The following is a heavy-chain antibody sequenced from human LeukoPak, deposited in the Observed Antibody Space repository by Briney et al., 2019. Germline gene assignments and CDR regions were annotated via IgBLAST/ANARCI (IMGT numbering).Heavy chain of an antibody. CDR2: IYYSGST. D-gene: IGHD3-22*01. CDR1: GGSISSSSYY. Sequence: SETLSLTCTVSGGSISSSSYYWGWIRQPPGKGLEWIGSIYYSGSTYYNPSLKSRVTISVDTSKNQFSLKRSSVTAADTAVYYCARQEGSYYYDSSGYFAYWGQGTLVTVSS. J-gene: IGHJ4*02. CDR3: ARQEGSYYYDSSGYFAY. V-gene: IGHV4-39*01.